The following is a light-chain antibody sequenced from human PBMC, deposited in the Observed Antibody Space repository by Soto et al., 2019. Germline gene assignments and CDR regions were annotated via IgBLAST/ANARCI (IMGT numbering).Light chain of an antibody. CDR2: LNSDGSH. Sequence: QSVLTQSPSGSASLGDSVKLTCTLSSGHSSYAIAWHQQQPEKGPRYLMKLNSDGSHSKGDGIPDRFSGSSSGAERYLTISSLQSEDEADYYCQTWGTGIQGVFGGGTKLTVL. V-gene: IGLV4-69*01. J-gene: IGLJ2*01. CDR3: QTWGTGIQGV. CDR1: SGHSSYA.